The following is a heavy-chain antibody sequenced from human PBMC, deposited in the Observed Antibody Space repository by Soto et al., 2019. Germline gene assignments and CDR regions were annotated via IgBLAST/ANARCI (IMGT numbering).Heavy chain of an antibody. J-gene: IGHJ6*02. V-gene: IGHV1-18*01. CDR2: ISAYNGNT. D-gene: IGHD3-10*01. CDR3: ARVEISVVRGVTNLYYYYGMDV. CDR1: GYTFTSYG. Sequence: WASVKVSCKASGYTFTSYGISWVRQAPGQGLEWMGWISAYNGNTNYAQKLQGRVTMTTDTSTSTAYMELRSLRSDDTAVYYCARVEISVVRGVTNLYYYYGMDVWGQGTTVTVSS.